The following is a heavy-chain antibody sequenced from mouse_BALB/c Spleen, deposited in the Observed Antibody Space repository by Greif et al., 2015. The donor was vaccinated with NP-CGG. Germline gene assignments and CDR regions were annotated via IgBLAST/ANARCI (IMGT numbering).Heavy chain of an antibody. CDR3: ARGFAY. CDR2: IDPANGNT. Sequence: VQLQQSGAELVKPGASVKLSRTASGFNIKDAYLHWVKQRPEQGLEWIGRIDPANGNTKYDPKFQGKATITADTSSNTAYLQLSSLTSEDTAVYYCARGFAYWGQGTLVTVSA. J-gene: IGHJ3*01. V-gene: IGHV14-3*02. CDR1: GFNIKDAY.